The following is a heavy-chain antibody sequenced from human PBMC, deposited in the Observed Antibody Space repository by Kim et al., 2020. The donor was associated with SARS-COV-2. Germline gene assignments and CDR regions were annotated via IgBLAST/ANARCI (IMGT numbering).Heavy chain of an antibody. CDR2: INHSGST. CDR1: GGSFSGYY. D-gene: IGHD3-3*01. CDR3: ARGPYYDFWSGYSGRNWFDP. V-gene: IGHV4-34*01. J-gene: IGHJ5*02. Sequence: SETLSLTCAVYGGSFSGYYWSWIRQPPGKGLEWIGEINHSGSTNYNPSLKSRVTISVDTSKNQFSLKLSSVSAADTAVYYCARGPYYDFWSGYSGRNWFDPWGQGTLVTVSS.